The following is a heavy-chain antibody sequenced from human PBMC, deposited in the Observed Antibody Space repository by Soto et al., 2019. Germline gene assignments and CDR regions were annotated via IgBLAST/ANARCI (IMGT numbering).Heavy chain of an antibody. CDR2: IKQDGSQK. CDR3: ARGDYHDDSGPFSDAFDV. V-gene: IGHV3-7*04. CDR1: GFTYSNYW. Sequence: EVQLVESGGGLVRPGGSLRLSCAASGFTYSNYWMSWVRQAPGKGLEWVANIKQDGSQKWYVDSVKGRFTISRDNAKKSLFLQMNGLRVEDTAMYYCARGDYHDDSGPFSDAFDVWGQGTMVTVSS. D-gene: IGHD3-22*01. J-gene: IGHJ3*01.